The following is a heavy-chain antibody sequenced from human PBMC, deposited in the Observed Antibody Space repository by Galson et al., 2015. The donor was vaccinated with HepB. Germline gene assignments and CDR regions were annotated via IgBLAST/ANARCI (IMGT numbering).Heavy chain of an antibody. Sequence: SVKVSCKASGYTFTSYGISWVRQAPGQGLEWMGWISAYNGNTNYAQKLQGRVTMTTDTSTSTAYMELRSLRSDDTAVYYCAREVRPNSGALKWRTREHDAFDIWGQGTMVTVSS. CDR3: AREVRPNSGALKWRTREHDAFDI. D-gene: IGHD1-26*01. J-gene: IGHJ3*02. CDR2: ISAYNGNT. V-gene: IGHV1-18*01. CDR1: GYTFTSYG.